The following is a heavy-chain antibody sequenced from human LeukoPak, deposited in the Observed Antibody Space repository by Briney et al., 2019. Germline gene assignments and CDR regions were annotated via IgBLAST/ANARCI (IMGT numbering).Heavy chain of an antibody. CDR3: ARGSTSFDY. D-gene: IGHD3-10*01. Sequence: KTSETLSLTCNVSGASVSSGSYYWSWIRQPPGKGLEWIGYIYYSGSTNYNPSLKSRVTISVDTSKNQFSLKLSSVTAADTAVYYCARGSTSFDYWGQGTLVTVSS. V-gene: IGHV4-61*01. CDR2: IYYSGST. J-gene: IGHJ4*02. CDR1: GASVSSGSYY.